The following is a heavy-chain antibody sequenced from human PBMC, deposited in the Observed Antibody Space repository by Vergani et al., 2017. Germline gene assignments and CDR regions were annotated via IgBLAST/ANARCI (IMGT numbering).Heavy chain of an antibody. CDR2: IIPIFGTA. Sequence: VQLVQSGAEVKKPGSSVKVSCKASGGTFSSYAISWVRQAPGQGLEWMGGIIPIFGTANYAQKFQGRVTITADESTSTAYMELSSLRSEDTAVYYCARGDYDILTGYYRRFDYWGQGTLVTVSS. CDR3: ARGDYDILTGYYRRFDY. J-gene: IGHJ4*02. CDR1: GGTFSSYA. D-gene: IGHD3-9*01. V-gene: IGHV1-69*01.